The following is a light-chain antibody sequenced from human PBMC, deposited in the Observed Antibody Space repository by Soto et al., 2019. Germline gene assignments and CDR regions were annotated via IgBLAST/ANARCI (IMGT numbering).Light chain of an antibody. CDR3: QQYGNSALT. CDR2: GAS. V-gene: IGKV3-20*01. J-gene: IGKJ4*01. CDR1: QSVSSSY. Sequence: EIVLTQSPGTLSLSPEERATLSCRASQSVSSSYLAWYQQKPGQAPRLLIYGASNRATGIPDRFSGSGSGTDFTLTISRLEPEDLAVYYCQQYGNSALTFGGGTKVEIK.